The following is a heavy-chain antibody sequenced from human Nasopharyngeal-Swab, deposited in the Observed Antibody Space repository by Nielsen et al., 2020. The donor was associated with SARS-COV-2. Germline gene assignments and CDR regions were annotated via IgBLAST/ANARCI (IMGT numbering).Heavy chain of an antibody. D-gene: IGHD3-22*01. V-gene: IGHV1-46*01. CDR3: ARDSSAFNAFDI. CDR1: GYTFTSYH. CDR2: INPSGGST. J-gene: IGHJ3*02. Sequence: ASVKVSCKASGYTFTSYHMHWVRQAPGQGLEWMGIINPSGGSTSSAQKFQGRVTMTRDTSTSTVYMELSSLRSEDTAVYYCARDSSAFNAFDIWGQGTMVTVSS.